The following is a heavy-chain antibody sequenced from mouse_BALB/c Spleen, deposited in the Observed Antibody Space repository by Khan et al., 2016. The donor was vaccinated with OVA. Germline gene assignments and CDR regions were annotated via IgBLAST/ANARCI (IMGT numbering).Heavy chain of an antibody. CDR2: ISYSGST. CDR1: GYSITSGYG. J-gene: IGHJ2*01. V-gene: IGHV3-2*02. Sequence: EVKLLESGPGLVKPSQSLSLTCTVTGYSITSGYGWNWIRQFPGNKLEWMGYISYSGSTNYNPSLKSRISITRDTSKNQFFPQLNSVTTEDTATYYCARTARIKYWGQGTTLTVSS. D-gene: IGHD1-2*01. CDR3: ARTARIKY.